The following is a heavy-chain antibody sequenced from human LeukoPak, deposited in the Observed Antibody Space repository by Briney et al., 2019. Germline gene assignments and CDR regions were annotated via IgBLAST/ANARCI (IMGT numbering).Heavy chain of an antibody. V-gene: IGHV1-2*02. CDR1: GYTFTDYY. Sequence: ASVKVSCKASGYTFTDYYMHWVRQAPGQGFEWMGWVNPNDGDTNYAQKFQGRVTMTRDTSISTAHMEVSRLRSDDTAVYYCAGANFLYCSSSTCLFDYWGQGTLVTVSS. CDR2: VNPNDGDT. CDR3: AGANFLYCSSSTCLFDY. J-gene: IGHJ4*02. D-gene: IGHD2-2*01.